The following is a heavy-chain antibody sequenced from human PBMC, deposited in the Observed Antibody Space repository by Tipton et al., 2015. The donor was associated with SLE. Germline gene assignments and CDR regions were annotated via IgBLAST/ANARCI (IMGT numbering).Heavy chain of an antibody. D-gene: IGHD2-8*01. V-gene: IGHV3-33*01. CDR2: IWYDGSKK. CDR1: GFRFSSYG. Sequence: SLRLSCAASGFRFSSYGFHWVRQAPDKGLEWVAVIWYDGSKKYYADSVKGRFTISRDDSKNTGYLQMNSLRVEDTAFYYCARDGPGGGYCTNGVCLFDYWGQGTPVTVSS. J-gene: IGHJ4*02. CDR3: ARDGPGGGYCTNGVCLFDY.